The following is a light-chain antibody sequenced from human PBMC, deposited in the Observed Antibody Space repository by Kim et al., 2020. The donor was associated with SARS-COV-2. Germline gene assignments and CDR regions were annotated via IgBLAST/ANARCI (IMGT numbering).Light chain of an antibody. Sequence: ETVLTQSPGTLSLSPGERATLPCRASQSVSSNFLAWYQQKPGQAPRLLIYGASNRATDIPDRFSGSGSGTDFTLTISRLEPEDFAVYSCQQYGNPPITFGQGTRLEIK. CDR3: QQYGNPPIT. J-gene: IGKJ5*01. V-gene: IGKV3-20*01. CDR2: GAS. CDR1: QSVSSNF.